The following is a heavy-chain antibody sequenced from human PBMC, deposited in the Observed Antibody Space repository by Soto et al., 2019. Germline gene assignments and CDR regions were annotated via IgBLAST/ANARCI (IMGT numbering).Heavy chain of an antibody. CDR3: AKKVNSGPGSQYFDY. CDR1: GFTFSSYS. J-gene: IGHJ4*02. V-gene: IGHV3-23*01. Sequence: GGSLRLSCAASGFTFSSYSMSWVRQAPGKGLEWVSGFRTGGDDGTTYYADSVKGRFTISRDDSKNTLFLQMNSLRAEDTAIYYCAKKVNSGPGSQYFDYWGQGTLVTVSS. D-gene: IGHD3-10*01. CDR2: FRTGGDDGTT.